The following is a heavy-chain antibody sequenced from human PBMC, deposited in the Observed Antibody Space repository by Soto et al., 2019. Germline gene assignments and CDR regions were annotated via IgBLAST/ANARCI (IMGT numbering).Heavy chain of an antibody. CDR3: AKDLGPSEAY. CDR1: GFTFSSYA. V-gene: IGHV3-23*01. CDR2: ISGSGGST. D-gene: IGHD7-27*01. Sequence: EVQLLESGGGLVQPGGSLRLSCAASGFTFSSYAMSWVRQAPGMGLEWVSTISGSGGSTYYADSVKGRFTISRDNSKNTLYVQVNSLRAEDTAVYYCAKDLGPSEAYWGQGTLVTVSS. J-gene: IGHJ4*02.